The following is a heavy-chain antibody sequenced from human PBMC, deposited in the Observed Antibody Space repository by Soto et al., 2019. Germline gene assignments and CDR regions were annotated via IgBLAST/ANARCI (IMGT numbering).Heavy chain of an antibody. V-gene: IGHV3-30-3*01. CDR3: ARAMYSSGPFDD. CDR1: GFTFSSYA. D-gene: IGHD6-25*01. CDR2: ISYDGSNK. J-gene: IGHJ4*02. Sequence: HPGGSLRLSCAASGFTFSSYAMHWVRQAPGKGLEWVAVISYDGSNKYYADSVKGRFTISRDNSKNTLYLQMNSLRAEDTAVYYFARAMYSSGPFDDWGQGTLVNVAS.